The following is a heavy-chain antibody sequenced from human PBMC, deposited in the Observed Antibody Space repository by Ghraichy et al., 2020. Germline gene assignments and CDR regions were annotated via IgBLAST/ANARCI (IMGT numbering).Heavy chain of an antibody. Sequence: GGSLRLSCAASGFTFSNAWMSWVRQAPGKGLEWVGRIKSKTDGGTTDYAAPVKGRFTISRDDSKNTLYLQMNSLKTEDTAVYYCTTVRKDSSRRAFDIWGQGTMVTVSS. CDR3: TTVRKDSSRRAFDI. J-gene: IGHJ3*02. CDR2: IKSKTDGGTT. D-gene: IGHD6-13*01. CDR1: GFTFSNAW. V-gene: IGHV3-15*01.